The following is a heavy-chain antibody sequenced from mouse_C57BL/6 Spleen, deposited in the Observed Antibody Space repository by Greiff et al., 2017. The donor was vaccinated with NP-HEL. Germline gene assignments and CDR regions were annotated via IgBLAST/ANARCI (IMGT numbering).Heavy chain of an antibody. CDR1: GYTFTSYW. V-gene: IGHV1-64*01. CDR2: IHPNSGST. D-gene: IGHD2-2*01. Sequence: QVQLQQPGAELVKPGASVKLSCKASGYTFTSYWMHWVKQRPGQGLEWIGMIHPNSGSTNYNEKFKSKATLTVDKSSSTAYMQRSSLTSEDSAVYYCALYYGYDRFAYWGQGTLVTVSA. J-gene: IGHJ3*01. CDR3: ALYYGYDRFAY.